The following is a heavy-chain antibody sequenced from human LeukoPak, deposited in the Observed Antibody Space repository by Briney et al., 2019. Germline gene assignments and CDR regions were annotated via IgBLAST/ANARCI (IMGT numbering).Heavy chain of an antibody. CDR1: GGSISSYY. CDR2: IYYSGST. Sequence: SETLSLTCTVSGGSISSYYWSWLWQPPGKGLEWIGYIYYSGSTYYNPSLKSRVTISVDTSKSQFSLKLSSVTAADTAVYYCARARGYCSSTSCYVSPHLFDYWGQGTLVTVSS. V-gene: IGHV4-59*04. D-gene: IGHD2-2*01. J-gene: IGHJ4*02. CDR3: ARARGYCSSTSCYVSPHLFDY.